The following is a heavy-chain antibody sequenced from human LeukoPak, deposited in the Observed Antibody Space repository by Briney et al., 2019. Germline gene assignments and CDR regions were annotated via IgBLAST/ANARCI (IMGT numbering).Heavy chain of an antibody. D-gene: IGHD3-22*01. CDR3: ARAHYDSSGYYWEHFDY. CDR1: GFTFSSYV. Sequence: GGALRLSFAASGFTFSSYVLHWVRQAPGKGLGGVAVISYDGSNKYYADSVKGRSTISRDNSKNTLYLQMNSLRAEDTAVYYCARAHYDSSGYYWEHFDYWGQGTLVTVSS. CDR2: ISYDGSNK. J-gene: IGHJ4*02. V-gene: IGHV3-30*04.